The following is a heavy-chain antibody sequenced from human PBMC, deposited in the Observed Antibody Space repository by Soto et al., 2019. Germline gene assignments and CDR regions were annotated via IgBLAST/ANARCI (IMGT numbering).Heavy chain of an antibody. CDR3: AKDIRGRGTMVRGVIGGFDY. CDR2: ISWNSGSI. D-gene: IGHD3-10*01. CDR1: GFTFDDYA. Sequence: EVQLVESGGGLVQPGRSLRLSCAASGFTFDDYAMHWVRQAPGKGLEWVSGISWNSGSIGYTDSVKGRFTISRDNAKNPMYLQMNSLRAEDTALYYCAKDIRGRGTMVRGVIGGFDYWGQGILVTVSS. V-gene: IGHV3-9*01. J-gene: IGHJ4*02.